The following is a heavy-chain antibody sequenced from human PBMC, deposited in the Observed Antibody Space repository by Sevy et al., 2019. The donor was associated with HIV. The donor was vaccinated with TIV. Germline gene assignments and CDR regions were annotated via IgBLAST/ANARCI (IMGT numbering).Heavy chain of an antibody. Sequence: GGSLRLSCAASGFTFNIYSMSWVRQTAGEGLEWVATLSFGCGKINHADSVKGRFTMSRDDSKNAVYLQMNNLGVEDTAIYYCAREGCTKPHDYWGQGTLVTVSS. D-gene: IGHD2-8*01. J-gene: IGHJ4*02. CDR2: LSFGCGKI. CDR3: AREGCTKPHDY. CDR1: GFTFNIYS. V-gene: IGHV3-23*01.